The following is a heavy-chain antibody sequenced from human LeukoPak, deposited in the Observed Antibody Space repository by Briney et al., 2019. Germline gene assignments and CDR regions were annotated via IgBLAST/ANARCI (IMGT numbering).Heavy chain of an antibody. CDR2: INNSAST. Sequence: SETLSLTCAIYGGSFSGYYWSWIRQPPGKGLEWSGEINNSASTNYNPSLKSRVTISVDTSKNQFSLKLSSVTAADTAVYYCARGGVGATTMPDWYFDLWGRGTLVTVSS. CDR1: GGSFSGYY. D-gene: IGHD1-26*01. CDR3: ARGGVGATTMPDWYFDL. V-gene: IGHV4-34*01. J-gene: IGHJ2*01.